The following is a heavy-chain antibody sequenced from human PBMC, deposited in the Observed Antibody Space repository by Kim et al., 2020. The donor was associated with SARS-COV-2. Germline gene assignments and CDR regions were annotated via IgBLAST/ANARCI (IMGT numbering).Heavy chain of an antibody. J-gene: IGHJ5*02. V-gene: IGHV3-11*06. Sequence: VKGRFTISRDNAKHSLYLQMNSLRAEDTAVYYCARGLGYCSGGSCPNWFDPWGQGTLVTVSS. CDR3: ARGLGYCSGGSCPNWFDP. D-gene: IGHD2-15*01.